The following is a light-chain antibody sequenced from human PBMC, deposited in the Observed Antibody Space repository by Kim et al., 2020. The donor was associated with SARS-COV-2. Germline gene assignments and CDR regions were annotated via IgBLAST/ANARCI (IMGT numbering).Light chain of an antibody. V-gene: IGKV3-11*01. Sequence: EVVLTQSPATLSLSPGERATLSCRASQSISTYLAWYQQKPGQAPRPLIYDASNRATGIPARFSGSGSGTDFTLTISSLEPEDFAVYYCQQRTNWPMYTFGQGTKLEIQ. CDR3: QQRTNWPMYT. CDR1: QSISTY. CDR2: DAS. J-gene: IGKJ2*01.